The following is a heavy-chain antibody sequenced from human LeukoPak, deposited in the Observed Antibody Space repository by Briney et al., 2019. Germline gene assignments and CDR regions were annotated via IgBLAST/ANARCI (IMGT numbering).Heavy chain of an antibody. D-gene: IGHD2-2*01. CDR1: GFTFSSYA. CDR3: ANSVVPAASLDY. Sequence: GSLRLSCAASGFTFSSYAMSWVRQAPGKGLEWVSAIRGSGGSTYYADSVKGRFTISRDNSKNTLYLQMNSLRAEDTAVYYCANSVVPAASLDYWGQGTLVTVSS. CDR2: IRGSGGST. J-gene: IGHJ4*02. V-gene: IGHV3-23*01.